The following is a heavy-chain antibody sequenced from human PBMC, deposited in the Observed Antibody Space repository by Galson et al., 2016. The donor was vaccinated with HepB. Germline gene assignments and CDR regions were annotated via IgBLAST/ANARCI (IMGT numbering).Heavy chain of an antibody. D-gene: IGHD1-26*01. CDR3: ARDKGIVGAILEY. V-gene: IGHV3-30-3*01. CDR1: GFTFSRYA. CDR2: ILYDGSNQ. J-gene: IGHJ4*02. Sequence: LRLSCAASGFTFSRYAMYWVRQAPGKGLEWVAVILYDGSNQYYADSVKGRFTISRDNSKNMLYLQMNSLRAEDTAVYYCARDKGIVGAILEYWGQGTLVTVSS.